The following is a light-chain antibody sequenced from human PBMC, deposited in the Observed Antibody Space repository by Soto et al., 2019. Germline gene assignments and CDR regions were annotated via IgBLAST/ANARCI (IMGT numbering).Light chain of an antibody. CDR2: GAS. CDR1: RSVSSNY. Sequence: PRETVTLSCRASRSVSSNYLAWYQQKPGQAPRLLIYGASSRATGIPDRFSGSGSGTDFNLSVSRLEPEDFAVYFCQQYGSSPPTFGEGTKVDI. CDR3: QQYGSSPPT. J-gene: IGKJ1*01. V-gene: IGKV3-20*01.